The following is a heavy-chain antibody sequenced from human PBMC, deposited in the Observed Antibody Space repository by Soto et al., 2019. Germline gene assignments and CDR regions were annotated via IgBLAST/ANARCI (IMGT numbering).Heavy chain of an antibody. Sequence: SETLSLTCTFSGVSVSNSNYYCGWIRRSPGKGLEWIGSVYYRGRSYSKSSVKSRVTISVDTSKNQFSLNLNSVTASDTAVYYCVSQRTSVLTQAYFDYWGPGALVIVSS. CDR3: VSQRTSVLTQAYFDY. D-gene: IGHD2-8*01. CDR1: GVSVSNSNYY. J-gene: IGHJ4*02. CDR2: VYYRGRS. V-gene: IGHV4-39*01.